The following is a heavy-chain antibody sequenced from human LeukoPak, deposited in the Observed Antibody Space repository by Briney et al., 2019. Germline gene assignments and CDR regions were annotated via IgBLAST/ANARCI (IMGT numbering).Heavy chain of an antibody. Sequence: SETLSLTCTVSGGSISSYYWSWIRQPPGKGLEWIGRIYSSGSTNYNPSLKSRVTMSVDMSKNQFSLKLSSVTAADTAVYYCARGSSGWYSIDYWGQGILVTVSS. J-gene: IGHJ4*02. CDR3: ARGSSGWYSIDY. CDR2: IYSSGST. V-gene: IGHV4-4*07. CDR1: GGSISSYY. D-gene: IGHD6-19*01.